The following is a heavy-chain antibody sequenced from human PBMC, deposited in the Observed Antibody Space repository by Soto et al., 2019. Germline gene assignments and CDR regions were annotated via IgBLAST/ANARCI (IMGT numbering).Heavy chain of an antibody. Sequence: GASVRLSCAASGFSVSSSYMSWVRQAPGKGLEWVSVIYSGGSTYYADSVKGRFTLSRDNSKNTLFLQMNSLRAEDTAVYYCAREGSSSFWGQGTLVTVSS. CDR2: IYSGGST. CDR3: AREGSSSF. V-gene: IGHV3-53*01. D-gene: IGHD6-6*01. CDR1: GFSVSSSY. J-gene: IGHJ4*02.